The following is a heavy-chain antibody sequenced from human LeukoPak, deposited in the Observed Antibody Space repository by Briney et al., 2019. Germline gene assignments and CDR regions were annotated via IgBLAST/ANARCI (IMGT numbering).Heavy chain of an antibody. D-gene: IGHD5-12*01. CDR2: IYHSGST. V-gene: IGHV4-59*01. Sequence: TLSLTCTVSGGSISSYYWSWTRQPPGKGLEWIGYIYHSGSTKYNPSLKSRVTISVDTSKNQFSLKLSSVTAADTAVYYCARDGYSGNDGLWGQGSLVTVSS. J-gene: IGHJ4*02. CDR3: ARDGYSGNDGL. CDR1: GGSISSYY.